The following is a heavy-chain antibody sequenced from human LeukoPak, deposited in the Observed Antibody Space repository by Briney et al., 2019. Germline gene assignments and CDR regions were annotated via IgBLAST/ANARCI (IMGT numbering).Heavy chain of an antibody. V-gene: IGHV4-39*01. CDR3: ARHSGDIVVVPAARGSADYFDY. J-gene: IGHJ4*02. D-gene: IGHD2-2*01. CDR2: IYYSGST. CDR1: GGSISSSSYY. Sequence: SETLSLTCTVSGGSISSSSYYWGWIRQPPGKGLEWIGSIYYSGSTYYNPSLKSRVTISVDTSKNQFSLKLSSVTAADTAVYYCARHSGDIVVVPAARGSADYFDYWGQGTLVTVSS.